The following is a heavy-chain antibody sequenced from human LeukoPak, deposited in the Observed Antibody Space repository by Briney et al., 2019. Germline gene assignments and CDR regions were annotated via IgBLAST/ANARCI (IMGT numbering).Heavy chain of an antibody. CDR3: AKDSLATYNYYDSTWFDY. CDR2: ISGSGGST. V-gene: IGHV3-23*01. Sequence: GGSLRLSCAVSGLTFSRYAMSCVRQAPGKGLEWVSAISGSGGSTYYADSVKGRFTISRDNSKNTLYLQMNSLRAEDTAVYYCAKDSLATYNYYDSTWFDYWGQGTLVTVSS. D-gene: IGHD3-22*01. J-gene: IGHJ4*02. CDR1: GLTFSRYA.